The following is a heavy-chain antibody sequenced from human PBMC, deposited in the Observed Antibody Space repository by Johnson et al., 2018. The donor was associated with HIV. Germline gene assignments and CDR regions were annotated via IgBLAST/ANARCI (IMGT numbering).Heavy chain of an antibody. CDR3: ARDSPTGAAAGTGVAFDM. CDR1: GFTVSSNY. D-gene: IGHD6-13*01. J-gene: IGHJ3*02. Sequence: QLVESGGGLVQPGGSLRLSCAASGFTVSSNYMSWVRQAPGMGLEWVSIIYSGGSTYYADSVKGRFTISRDNSMNTLYLQMNSLRAEDTAVYYCARDSPTGAAAGTGVAFDMWGQGTMVTVSS. CDR2: IYSGGST. V-gene: IGHV3-66*02.